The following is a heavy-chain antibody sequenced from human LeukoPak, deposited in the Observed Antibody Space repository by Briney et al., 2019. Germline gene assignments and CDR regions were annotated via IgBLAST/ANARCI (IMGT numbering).Heavy chain of an antibody. CDR3: ARDLWFGELFHIDY. J-gene: IGHJ4*02. Sequence: GGSLRLSCAASGFTFSSYAMHWVRQAPGKGLEWVAVISYDGSNKYYADSVEGRFTISRDNSKNTLYLQMNSLRAEDTAVYYCARDLWFGELFHIDYWGQGTLVTVSS. V-gene: IGHV3-30-3*01. D-gene: IGHD3-10*01. CDR2: ISYDGSNK. CDR1: GFTFSSYA.